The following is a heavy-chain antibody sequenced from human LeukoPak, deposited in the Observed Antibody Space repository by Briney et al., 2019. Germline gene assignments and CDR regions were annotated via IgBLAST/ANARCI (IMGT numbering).Heavy chain of an antibody. CDR2: ISGSGGGT. D-gene: IGHD6-13*01. CDR1: GFTFNKYA. V-gene: IGHV3-23*01. Sequence: GGSLRLSCAASGFTFNKYAMSWVRQAPGKGLEWVSAISGSGGGTYYADSVKGRFTISRDNSKNTLYLQMNSLRAEDTAVYYCAKDQERLVRGDFDYWGQGTLVTVSS. CDR3: AKDQERLVRGDFDY. J-gene: IGHJ4*02.